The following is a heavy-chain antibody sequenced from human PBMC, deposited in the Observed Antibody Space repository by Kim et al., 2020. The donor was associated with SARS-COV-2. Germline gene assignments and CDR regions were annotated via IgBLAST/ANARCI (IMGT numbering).Heavy chain of an antibody. CDR3: ASHYRYGGPEDY. J-gene: IGHJ4*02. Sequence: SVKVSCKASGGTFSSYAISWVRQAPGQGLEWMGGIIPIFGTANYAQKFQGRVTITADESTSTAYMELSSLRSEDTAVYYCASHYRYGGPEDYWGQGTLVTVSS. V-gene: IGHV1-69*13. CDR1: GGTFSSYA. D-gene: IGHD4-17*01. CDR2: IIPIFGTA.